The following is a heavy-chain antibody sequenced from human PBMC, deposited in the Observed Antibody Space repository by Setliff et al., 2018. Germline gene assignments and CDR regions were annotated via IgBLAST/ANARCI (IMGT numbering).Heavy chain of an antibody. D-gene: IGHD1-1*01. Sequence: SETLSLTCTVSGGSIDSGDYYWNWIRQPPGKGLEWIGYIYFSGSTYYNPSLKSRVTLSLDTSKNQFSLKMTSVTAADTAIYYCARGSTGIYDPWGQGILVTVS. V-gene: IGHV4-30-4*02. CDR1: GGSIDSGDYY. CDR2: IYFSGST. CDR3: ARGSTGIYDP. J-gene: IGHJ5*02.